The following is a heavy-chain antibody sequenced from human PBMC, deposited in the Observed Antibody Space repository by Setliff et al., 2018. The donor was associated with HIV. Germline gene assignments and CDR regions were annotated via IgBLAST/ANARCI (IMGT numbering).Heavy chain of an antibody. D-gene: IGHD3-3*01. CDR3: ARTTVRDFGLVITNFDQ. CDR1: SYSISSVHS. V-gene: IGHV4-38-2*01. CDR2: MHHSETT. Sequence: SETLSLTCDVSSYSISSVHSWGWIRQPPGKRLEWIGTMHHSETTNYNPSLKSRLTISIDTSKTQFSLNLSSVTAADTAVYYCARTTVRDFGLVITNFDQWGLGTLVTVSS. J-gene: IGHJ4*02.